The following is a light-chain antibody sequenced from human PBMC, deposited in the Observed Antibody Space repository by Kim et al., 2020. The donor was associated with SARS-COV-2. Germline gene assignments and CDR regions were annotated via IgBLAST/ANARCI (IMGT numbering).Light chain of an antibody. V-gene: IGLV3-1*01. CDR3: QAWDVNTWV. CDR2: QDD. J-gene: IGLJ3*02. Sequence: SVSPGQTARITCSGDKFNERYINWHQYNPGQSPVLVIYQDDKRPSGFPERFSGSSSGNTATLTITGTQAMDEADYFCQAWDVNTWVFGGGTKLTVL. CDR1: KFNERY.